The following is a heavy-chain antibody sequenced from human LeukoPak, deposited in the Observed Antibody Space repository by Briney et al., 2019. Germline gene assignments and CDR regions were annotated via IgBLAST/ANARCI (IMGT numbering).Heavy chain of an antibody. D-gene: IGHD5-18*01. V-gene: IGHV3-23*01. Sequence: PGGSLRLSCAASGFTFSSYAMSWVRQAPGKGLEWVSAISGSGGSTYYADSVKGRFTISRDNSKNTLYLQMNSLRAEDTAVYYCCTAMMSWGSSPDYWGQGTLVTVSS. CDR1: GFTFSSYA. CDR3: CTAMMSWGSSPDY. J-gene: IGHJ4*02. CDR2: ISGSGGST.